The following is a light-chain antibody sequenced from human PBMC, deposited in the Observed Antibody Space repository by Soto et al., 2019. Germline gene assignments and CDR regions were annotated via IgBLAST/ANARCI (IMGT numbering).Light chain of an antibody. Sequence: DIQMTQSPPSLSASVGDRVTITCRASQDIRNFVAWYQQKPGKAPNLLIYAASTLQSGVPSRFSGSCSGTDFTLTINSLQPEDVATYSCQKYSSVPVFGPGTKVEIK. CDR1: QDIRNF. CDR3: QKYSSVPV. J-gene: IGKJ3*01. V-gene: IGKV1-27*01. CDR2: AAS.